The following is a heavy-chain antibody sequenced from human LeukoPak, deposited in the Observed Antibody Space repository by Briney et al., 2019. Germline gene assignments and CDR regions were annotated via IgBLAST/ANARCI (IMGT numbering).Heavy chain of an antibody. CDR1: GFTFDDYA. CDR3: AKDYFPGVDSSSWHVDY. V-gene: IGHV3-43D*03. CDR2: ISWDGGST. J-gene: IGHJ4*02. D-gene: IGHD6-13*01. Sequence: LSGGSLRLSCAASGFTFDDYAMHWVRQAPGKDLEWVSLISWDGGSTYYADSVKGRFTISRDNSKNSLYLQMNSLRAEDTALYYCAKDYFPGVDSSSWHVDYWGQGTLVTVSS.